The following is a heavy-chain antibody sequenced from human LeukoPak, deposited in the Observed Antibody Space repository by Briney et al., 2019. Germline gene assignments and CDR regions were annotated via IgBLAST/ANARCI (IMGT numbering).Heavy chain of an antibody. CDR3: AKDPDYYDKRVY. D-gene: IGHD3-22*01. V-gene: IGHV3-30*18. CDR1: GFTFSSYW. Sequence: GGSLRLSCAASGFTFSSYWMSWVRQAPGKGLEWVAVISYDGSNKYYADSVKGRFTISRDNSKNTLSLQMNSLRTEDTAVYYCAKDPDYYDKRVYWGQGTLVTVSS. J-gene: IGHJ4*02. CDR2: ISYDGSNK.